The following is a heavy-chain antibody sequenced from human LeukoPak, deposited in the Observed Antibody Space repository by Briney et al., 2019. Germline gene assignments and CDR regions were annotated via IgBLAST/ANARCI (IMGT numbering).Heavy chain of an antibody. V-gene: IGHV1-8*01. CDR1: GYTFTSYD. Sequence: ASVKVSCRASGYTFTSYDINWVRQATGQGLEWMGWMNPNSGNTGYAQKFQRRDTMPRNTSISTAYMELGSLRSEDTAVYYCARGGAAGQISHSGNQPSGAFDIWGQGTMVTVSS. CDR3: ARGGAAGQISHSGNQPSGAFDI. J-gene: IGHJ3*02. D-gene: IGHD6-13*01. CDR2: MNPNSGNT.